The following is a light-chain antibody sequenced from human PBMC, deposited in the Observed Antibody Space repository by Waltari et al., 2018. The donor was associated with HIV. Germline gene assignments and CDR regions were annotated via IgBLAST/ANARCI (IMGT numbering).Light chain of an antibody. CDR2: GNS. CDR3: GTWDRTLGGGV. Sequence: QSVLTQPPSVSAAPGQKVTISCSRSSSNIGNDYVSWYQHVPGAAPRLLIYGNSKRPAGMPDRCAGSESGTSATLAITGLQTGDEADYYCGTWDRTLGGGVFGGGTKLTVL. J-gene: IGLJ3*02. CDR1: SSNIGNDY. V-gene: IGLV1-51*01.